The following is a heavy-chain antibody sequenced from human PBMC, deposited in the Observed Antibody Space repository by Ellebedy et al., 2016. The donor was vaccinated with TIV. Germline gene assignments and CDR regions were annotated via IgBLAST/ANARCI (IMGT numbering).Heavy chain of an antibody. D-gene: IGHD4-17*01. Sequence: SVKVSXXASGGTFSSYAISWVRQAPGQGLEWMGGIIPIFGTANYAQKFQGRVTITADKSTSTAYMELSSLRSEDTAVYYCATSDYGDSDYWGQGTLVTVSS. CDR1: GGTFSSYA. J-gene: IGHJ4*02. CDR3: ATSDYGDSDY. CDR2: IIPIFGTA. V-gene: IGHV1-69*06.